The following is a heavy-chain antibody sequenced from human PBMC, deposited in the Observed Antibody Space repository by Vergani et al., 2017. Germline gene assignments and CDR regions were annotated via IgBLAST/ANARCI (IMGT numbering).Heavy chain of an antibody. V-gene: IGHV4-59*11. CDR2: IYYSGST. D-gene: IGHD6-19*01. CDR1: GGSISSHY. J-gene: IGHJ6*03. Sequence: QVQLQESGPGLVKPSETLSLTCTVSGGSISSHYWSWIRQPPGKGLEWIGYIYYSGSTNYNPSLKSRVTISVDTSKNQFSLKLSSVTAADTAVYYCARRTKVAGTYYYYMDVWGKGTTVTVSS. CDR3: ARRTKVAGTYYYYMDV.